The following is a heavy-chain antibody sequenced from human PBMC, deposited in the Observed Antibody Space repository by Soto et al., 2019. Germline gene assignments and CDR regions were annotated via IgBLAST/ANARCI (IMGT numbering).Heavy chain of an antibody. D-gene: IGHD5-18*01. CDR1: GFPLEKYG. CDR3: ARSVDTASYYCYGMDV. J-gene: IGHJ6*02. CDR2: ISFSGDYI. Sequence: GGSLRLSCAVSGFPLEKYGMNWVRQAPGKGLELVSSISFSGDYIYYADSVKGRFTISTDNSKNSLYLQMNRLGAEDTAVYYCARSVDTASYYCYGMDVGGQGTTVNVSS. V-gene: IGHV3-21*01.